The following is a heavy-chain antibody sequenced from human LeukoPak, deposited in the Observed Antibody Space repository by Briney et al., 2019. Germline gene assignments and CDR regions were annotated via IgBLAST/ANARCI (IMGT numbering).Heavy chain of an antibody. V-gene: IGHV4-34*01. Sequence: SETLSLTCAVYGGSFNDYYWNWIRQPPGKGLEWIGEINLRGSTTYNPSLKSRVTISVDTSKNQFSLKLSSVTAADTAVYYCARKTRRWFGELQSSWFDPWGQGTLVTVSS. CDR1: GGSFNDYY. J-gene: IGHJ5*02. CDR2: INLRGST. D-gene: IGHD3-10*01. CDR3: ARKTRRWFGELQSSWFDP.